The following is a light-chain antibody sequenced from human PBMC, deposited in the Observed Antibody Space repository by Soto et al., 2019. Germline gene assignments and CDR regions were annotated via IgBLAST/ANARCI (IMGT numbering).Light chain of an antibody. Sequence: EIVMTQSPATLSVSPGERATLSCRASRSVSSNLAWYQQKPGQAPRLLIYSSSSRAAGVSDRFSGSGSGTDFSLTISRLEPEDFAMYYCQQYGRSPTWTFGQGTKVDI. CDR2: SSS. CDR3: QQYGRSPTWT. V-gene: IGKV3-20*01. J-gene: IGKJ1*01. CDR1: RSVSSN.